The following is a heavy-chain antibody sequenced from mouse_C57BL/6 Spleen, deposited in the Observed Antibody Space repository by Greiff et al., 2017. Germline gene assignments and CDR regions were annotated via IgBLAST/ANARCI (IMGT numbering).Heavy chain of an antibody. CDR1: GFTFSDYG. CDR3: ARPLPWIDAMDY. J-gene: IGHJ4*01. CDR2: TSSGSSTI. Sequence: VQLKESGGGLVKPGGSLKLSCAASGFTFSDYGMHWVRQAPEKGLEWVAYTSSGSSTIYYADTVKGRFTISRDNAKNTLFLQMTSLRSEDTAMYYCARPLPWIDAMDYWGQGASVTVSS. V-gene: IGHV5-17*01.